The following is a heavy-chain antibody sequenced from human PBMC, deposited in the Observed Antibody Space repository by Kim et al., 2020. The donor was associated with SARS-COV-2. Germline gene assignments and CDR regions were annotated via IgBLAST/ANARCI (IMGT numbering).Heavy chain of an antibody. J-gene: IGHJ3*02. Sequence: GGSLRLSCAASGFTFSGSAMHWVRQASGKGLEWVGRIRSKANSYATAYAASVKGRFTISRDDSKNTAYLQMNSLKTEDTAVYYCTRAGRSTTGFFDIWGQGTMVTVSS. CDR1: GFTFSGSA. V-gene: IGHV3-73*01. D-gene: IGHD4-17*01. CDR2: IRSKANSYAT. CDR3: TRAGRSTTGFFDI.